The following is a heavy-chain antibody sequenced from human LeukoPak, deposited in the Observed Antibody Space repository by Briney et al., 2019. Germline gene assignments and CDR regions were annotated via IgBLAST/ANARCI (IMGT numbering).Heavy chain of an antibody. D-gene: IGHD5-18*01. CDR1: GFTVSSNY. J-gene: IGHJ6*02. CDR3: ARDWRRHTAMAILYYYGMDV. V-gene: IGHV3-66*01. Sequence: GGSLRLSCAASGFTVSSNYMSWVRQAPGKGLEWVSVIYSGGSTYYADSVKGRFTISRDNSKNTLYLQMNSLRAEDTAVYYCARDWRRHTAMAILYYYGMDVWGQGTTVTVSS. CDR2: IYSGGST.